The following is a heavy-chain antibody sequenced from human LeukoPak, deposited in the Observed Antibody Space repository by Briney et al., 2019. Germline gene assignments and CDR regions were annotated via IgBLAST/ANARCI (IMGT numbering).Heavy chain of an antibody. CDR1: GFTFSSYS. J-gene: IGHJ4*02. D-gene: IGHD3-22*01. Sequence: GGSLRLSCAASGFTFSSYSMNWVRQAPGKGLEWVSYISSSSTIYYADSVKGRFTISRDNAKNSLYLQMNSLRAEDTAVYYCARDSRYYDSSGYYNYWGQGTLVTVSS. CDR2: ISSSSTI. V-gene: IGHV3-48*01. CDR3: ARDSRYYDSSGYYNY.